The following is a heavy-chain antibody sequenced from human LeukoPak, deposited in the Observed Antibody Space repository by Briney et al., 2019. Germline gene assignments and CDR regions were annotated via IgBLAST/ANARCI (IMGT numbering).Heavy chain of an antibody. CDR1: GGTFSSYA. CDR2: IIPIFGTA. D-gene: IGHD6-6*01. J-gene: IGHJ4*02. V-gene: IGHV1-69*05. CDR3: ARGSSSSFSVY. Sequence: SXKVTCKASGGTFSSYAISWVRQAPGQGVEWMGGIIPIFGTANYAQKFQGRVTITTDDSTSTAYMELSSLRSEDTAVYYCARGSSSSFSVYWGQGTLVTVSS.